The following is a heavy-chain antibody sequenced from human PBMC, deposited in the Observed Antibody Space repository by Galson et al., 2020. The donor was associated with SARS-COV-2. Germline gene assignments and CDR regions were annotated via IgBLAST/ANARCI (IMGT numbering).Heavy chain of an antibody. CDR3: ARHDALTGSGSLYYYGMDV. D-gene: IGHD3-10*01. CDR2: IYYSGST. Sequence: SETLSLTCTVSGGSISSSSYYWGWIRQPPGKGLEWIGSIYYSGSTYYNPSLKSRVTISVDTSKNQFSLKLSSVTAADTAVYYCARHDALTGSGSLYYYGMDVWGQGTTVTVSS. J-gene: IGHJ6*02. CDR1: GGSISSSSYY. V-gene: IGHV4-39*01.